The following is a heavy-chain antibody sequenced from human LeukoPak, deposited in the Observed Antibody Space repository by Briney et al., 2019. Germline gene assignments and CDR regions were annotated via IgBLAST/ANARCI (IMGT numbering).Heavy chain of an antibody. CDR1: GDSVSSSSAT. D-gene: IGHD5-24*01. Sequence: SQTLSLTCAISGDSVSSSSATWDWIRQSPSRGLEWLGRTYYRSKWYNDYAVSVKSRITINPDTSKNQFSLHLNSVTPEDTAVYYCARVGRDRFDYWGQGTLVTVSS. CDR2: TYYRSKWYN. V-gene: IGHV6-1*01. CDR3: ARVGRDRFDY. J-gene: IGHJ4*02.